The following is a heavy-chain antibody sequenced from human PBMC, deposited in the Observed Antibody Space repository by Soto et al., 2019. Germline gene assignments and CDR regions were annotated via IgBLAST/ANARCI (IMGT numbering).Heavy chain of an antibody. CDR2: ISYDGSNK. CDR3: AKGSHLGYYDFWSGYHYYYYMDV. J-gene: IGHJ6*03. V-gene: IGHV3-30*18. Sequence: PGGSLRLSCAASGFTFSSYGMHWVRQAPGKGLEWVAVISYDGSNKYYADSVKGRFTISRDNSKNTLYLQMNSLRAEDTAVYYCAKGSHLGYYDFWSGYHYYYYMDVWGKGTTVTVSS. CDR1: GFTFSSYG. D-gene: IGHD3-3*01.